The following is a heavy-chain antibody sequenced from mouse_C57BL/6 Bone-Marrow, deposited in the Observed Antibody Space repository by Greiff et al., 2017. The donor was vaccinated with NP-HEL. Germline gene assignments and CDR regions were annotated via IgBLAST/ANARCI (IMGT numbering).Heavy chain of an antibody. V-gene: IGHV1-43*01. J-gene: IGHJ4*01. CDR3: ARENWAYYAMDY. Sequence: VQLQQSGPELVKPGASVKISCKASGYSFTGYYMHWVKQSSEKSLEWIGEINPSTGGTSYNQKFKGKATLTVDKSSSTAYMQLKSLTSEDSAVYYCARENWAYYAMDYGGKGTSVTASS. CDR1: GYSFTGYY. CDR2: INPSTGGT. D-gene: IGHD4-1*01.